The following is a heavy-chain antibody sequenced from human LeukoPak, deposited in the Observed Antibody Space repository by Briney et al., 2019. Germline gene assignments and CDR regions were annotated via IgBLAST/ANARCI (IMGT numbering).Heavy chain of an antibody. V-gene: IGHV3-30*04. Sequence: GGSLRLSCAASGFTFSSYAMHWVRQAPGKGLEWVAVISYDGSNKYYADSVKGRFTISRDNSKNTLYLQMNSLRAEDTAVYYCARVGLRWANLHIMSAYFDYWGQGTLVTVSS. J-gene: IGHJ4*02. CDR2: ISYDGSNK. CDR3: ARVGLRWANLHIMSAYFDY. CDR1: GFTFSSYA. D-gene: IGHD4-23*01.